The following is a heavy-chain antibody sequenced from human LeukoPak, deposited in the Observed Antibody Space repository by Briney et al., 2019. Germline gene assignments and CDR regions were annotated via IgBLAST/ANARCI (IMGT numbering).Heavy chain of an antibody. CDR1: GFTFSSYS. V-gene: IGHV3-21*01. CDR2: ISSSSSYI. J-gene: IGHJ6*04. CDR3: ARDDIVVVPAAPDQIYYYYGMDV. Sequence: GGSLRLSCAASGFTFSSYSMNWVRQATGKGLEWVSSISSSSSYIYYADSVKGRFTISRDNAKNSLYLQMNSLRAEDTAVYYCARDDIVVVPAAPDQIYYYYGMDVWGKGTTVTVSS. D-gene: IGHD2-2*01.